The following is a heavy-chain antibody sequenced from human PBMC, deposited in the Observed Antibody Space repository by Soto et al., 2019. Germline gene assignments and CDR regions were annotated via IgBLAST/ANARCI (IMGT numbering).Heavy chain of an antibody. CDR3: ARQFHAKYVVPAASGSPAVNDAFDI. V-gene: IGHV1-18*01. J-gene: IGHJ3*02. D-gene: IGHD2-2*01. Sequence: ASVKVSCKASGYTFTSYGISWVRQAPGQGLEWMGWISAYNGNTNYAQKLQGRVTMTTDTSTSTAYMELRSLRSDDTAVYYCARQFHAKYVVPAASGSPAVNDAFDIWGKGTMVTVSS. CDR1: GYTFTSYG. CDR2: ISAYNGNT.